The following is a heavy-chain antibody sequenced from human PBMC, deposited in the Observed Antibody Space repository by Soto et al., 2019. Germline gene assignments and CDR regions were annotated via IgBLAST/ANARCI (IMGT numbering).Heavy chain of an antibody. J-gene: IGHJ6*02. Sequence: GASVKVSCKASGYTFTSYAMHWVRQAPGQRLEWMGWINAGNGNTKYSQKFQGRVTITRDTSASTAYMELSSLRSEDTAVYYCARDIEITMVRGVIMGAYYYYYGMDGWGQGTTVTVSS. CDR2: INAGNGNT. D-gene: IGHD3-10*01. CDR3: ARDIEITMVRGVIMGAYYYYYGMDG. CDR1: GYTFTSYA. V-gene: IGHV1-3*01.